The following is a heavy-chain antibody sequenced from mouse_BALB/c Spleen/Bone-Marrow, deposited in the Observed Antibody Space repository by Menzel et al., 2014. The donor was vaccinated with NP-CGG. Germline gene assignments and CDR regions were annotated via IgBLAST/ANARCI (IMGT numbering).Heavy chain of an antibody. CDR2: INPYNDGA. D-gene: IGHD2-2*01. Sequence: EVKLQESGPELVKPGASVKMSCKASGYTFTSYVMHWVKQKPGQGLEWIGNINPYNDGAKYNEKFKGKATLTSDKSSSTAFMELSSLTSEDSAVYYCARSLYGYDWYFDVWGAGTTVTVPS. CDR1: GYTFTSYV. CDR3: ARSLYGYDWYFDV. J-gene: IGHJ1*01. V-gene: IGHV1-14*01.